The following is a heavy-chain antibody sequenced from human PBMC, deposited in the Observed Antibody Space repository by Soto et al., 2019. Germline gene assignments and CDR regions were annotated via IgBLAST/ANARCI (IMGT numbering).Heavy chain of an antibody. CDR1: GYTFTGYY. CDR2: VNPNSGGT. CDR3: VTSRVSIAVAGETEYYFDY. D-gene: IGHD6-19*01. V-gene: IGHV1-2*04. Sequence: ASVKVSCKASGYTFTGYYIHWVRQAPGQGLEWMGWVNPNSGGTNYAQKFQGWVTMTRDTSISTAYMELSRLRSDDTAVYYCVTSRVSIAVAGETEYYFDYWDQGTLVIVSS. J-gene: IGHJ4*02.